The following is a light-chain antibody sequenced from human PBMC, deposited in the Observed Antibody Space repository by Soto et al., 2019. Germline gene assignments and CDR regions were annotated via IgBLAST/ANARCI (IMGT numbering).Light chain of an antibody. CDR2: WAS. J-gene: IGKJ2*01. CDR3: QQYYSTPFL. Sequence: DIVMTQSPDSLAVSLGERATINCKSSQSVLYSSNNKNYLAWYQQKPGQPPKLLIYWASTRESGVPDRFSGSGSRTDFTLTISSLQAEDVAVYYCQQYYSTPFLFGQGTKLEIK. V-gene: IGKV4-1*01. CDR1: QSVLYSSNNKNY.